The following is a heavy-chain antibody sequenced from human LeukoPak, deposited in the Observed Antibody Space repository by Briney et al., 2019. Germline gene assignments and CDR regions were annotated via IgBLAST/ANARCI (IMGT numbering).Heavy chain of an antibody. D-gene: IGHD2-2*01. CDR1: GFTLSSHW. CDR3: ARGTHQYQLPRPRGDY. J-gene: IGHJ4*02. V-gene: IGHV3-21*01. CDR2: ISSSSSYI. Sequence: PGGSLRLSCAASGFTLSSHWMGWVRQAPGKGLEWVSSISSSSSYIYYADSVKGRFTISRDNAKNSLYLQMNSLRAEDTAVYYCARGTHQYQLPRPRGDYWGQGTLVTVSS.